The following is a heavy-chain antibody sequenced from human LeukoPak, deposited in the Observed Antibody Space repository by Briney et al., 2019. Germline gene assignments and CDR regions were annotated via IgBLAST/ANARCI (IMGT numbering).Heavy chain of an antibody. Sequence: GASVKVSCKASGYTFTSYDINWVRQATGQGLEWMGWMNPNSGNTGYAQKFQGRVTMTRNTSISTAYMEPSSLRSEDTAVYYCARVPYYDFWSGYYMRPEFGMDVWGQGTTVTVSS. D-gene: IGHD3-3*01. CDR3: ARVPYYDFWSGYYMRPEFGMDV. CDR2: MNPNSGNT. V-gene: IGHV1-8*01. CDR1: GYTFTSYD. J-gene: IGHJ6*02.